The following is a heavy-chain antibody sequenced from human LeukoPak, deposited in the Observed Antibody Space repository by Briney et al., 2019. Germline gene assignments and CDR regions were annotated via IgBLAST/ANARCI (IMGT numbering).Heavy chain of an antibody. Sequence: GRSLRLSCAASGFTFSSYAMHWVRQAPGKGLEWVAVISYDGSNKYYADSVKGRFIISRDNSKNTLYLQMNSLRAEDTAVYYCARRGATTSGGYFDYWGQGTLVTVSS. CDR2: ISYDGSNK. D-gene: IGHD1-26*01. CDR3: ARRGATTSGGYFDY. CDR1: GFTFSSYA. V-gene: IGHV3-30-3*01. J-gene: IGHJ4*02.